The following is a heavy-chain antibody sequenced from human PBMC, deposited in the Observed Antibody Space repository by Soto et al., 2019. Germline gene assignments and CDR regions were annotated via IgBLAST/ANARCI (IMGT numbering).Heavy chain of an antibody. Sequence: AGGSLRLSCAASGFTFSSYGMHWVRQAPGKGLEWVAVISYDGSNKYYADSVKGRFTISRDNSKNTLYLQMNSLRAEDTAVYYCAKDRGDDFLRTYYYYGMDVWGQGTTVTVSS. J-gene: IGHJ6*02. D-gene: IGHD3-3*01. CDR3: AKDRGDDFLRTYYYYGMDV. CDR2: ISYDGSNK. CDR1: GFTFSSYG. V-gene: IGHV3-30*18.